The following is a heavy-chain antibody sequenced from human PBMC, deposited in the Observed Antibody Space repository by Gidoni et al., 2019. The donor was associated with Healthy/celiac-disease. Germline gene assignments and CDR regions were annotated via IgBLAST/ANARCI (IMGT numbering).Heavy chain of an antibody. CDR1: GFTCSSYS. Sequence: EVQLVESGGGLVKPGGSLRLSCAASGFTCSSYSMNWVRQAPGKGLEWFSSISSSSSYIYYADSVKGRFTISRDNAKNSLYLQMNSLIAEDTAVYYCARVHRAESLHTDYWGQGTLVTVSS. J-gene: IGHJ4*02. CDR2: ISSSSSYI. V-gene: IGHV3-21*01. CDR3: ARVHRAESLHTDY.